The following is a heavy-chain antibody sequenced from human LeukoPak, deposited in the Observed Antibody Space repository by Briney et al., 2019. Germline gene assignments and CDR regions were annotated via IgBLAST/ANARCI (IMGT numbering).Heavy chain of an antibody. D-gene: IGHD4-23*01. J-gene: IGHJ3*02. V-gene: IGHV1-2*02. CDR3: ARVLNTRTPLDAFDI. Sequence: GASVKVSCKASGYTFTGYYMHWVRQAPGQGLEWMGWINPNSGGTNYAQKFQGRVTMTRDTSISTAYMELSRLRSDDTAVYYCARVLNTRTPLDAFDIWGQGTMVTVSS. CDR1: GYTFTGYY. CDR2: INPNSGGT.